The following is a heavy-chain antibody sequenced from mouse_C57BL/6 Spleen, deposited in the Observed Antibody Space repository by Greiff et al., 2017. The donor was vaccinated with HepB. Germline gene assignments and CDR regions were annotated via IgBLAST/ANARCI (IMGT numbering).Heavy chain of an antibody. CDR2: IRSKSSNYAT. Sequence: EVQGVESGGGLVQPKGSLKLSCAASGFTFNTYAMHWVRQAPGKGLEWVARIRSKSSNYATYYADSVKDRFTISRDDSQSMRYLQMNNLKTEDTAMYYCVRERGYGNYAYAMDFWGQGTSVTVSS. V-gene: IGHV10-3*01. J-gene: IGHJ4*01. CDR3: VRERGYGNYAYAMDF. D-gene: IGHD2-1*01. CDR1: GFTFNTYA.